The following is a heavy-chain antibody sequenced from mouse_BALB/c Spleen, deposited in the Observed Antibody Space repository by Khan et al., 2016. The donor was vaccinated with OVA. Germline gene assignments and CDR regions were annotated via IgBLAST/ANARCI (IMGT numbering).Heavy chain of an antibody. Sequence: QVQLKESGPGLVAPSQSLSITCTISGFSLTNYGVHWVRQPPGKGLEWLVVIWSDGSATYNSALKSRLSISKDNSKNQVFLKMNSLQTDDTAMYYRARQPYYHYYIMDYWGQGTSVTVSS. CDR2: IWSDGSA. D-gene: IGHD2-10*01. CDR1: GFSLTNYG. CDR3: ARQPYYHYYIMDY. V-gene: IGHV2-6-1*01. J-gene: IGHJ4*01.